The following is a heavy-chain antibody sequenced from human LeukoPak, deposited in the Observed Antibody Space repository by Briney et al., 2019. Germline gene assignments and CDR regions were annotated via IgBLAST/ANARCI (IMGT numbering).Heavy chain of an antibody. CDR1: GFTFSSYS. CDR2: ISSSSSYI. V-gene: IGHV3-21*01. J-gene: IGHJ2*01. Sequence: GGSLRLSCAASGFTFSSYSMNWVRQAPGKGLEWVSSISSSSSYIYYADSVKGRFTISRDNAKNSLYLQMNSLRAEDTAVYYCAREEADVVATMRYWYFDLWGRGTLVTVSS. CDR3: AREEADVVATMRYWYFDL. D-gene: IGHD5-12*01.